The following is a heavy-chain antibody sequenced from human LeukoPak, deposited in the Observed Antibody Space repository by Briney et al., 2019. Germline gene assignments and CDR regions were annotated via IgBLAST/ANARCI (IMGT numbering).Heavy chain of an antibody. CDR1: GGSISSYY. Sequence: TLSLTCTVSGGSISSYYWSCIRQPPGKGLEWIGYIYYSGSTNYNPSLKSRVTISVDTSKNQFSLKLSSVTAADTAVYYCARDHPYNWNYFDYWGQGTLVTVSS. V-gene: IGHV4-59*01. CDR3: ARDHPYNWNYFDY. CDR2: IYYSGST. D-gene: IGHD1-20*01. J-gene: IGHJ4*02.